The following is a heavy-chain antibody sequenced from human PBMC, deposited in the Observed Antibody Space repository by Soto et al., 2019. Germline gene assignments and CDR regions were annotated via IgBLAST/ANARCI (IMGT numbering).Heavy chain of an antibody. CDR3: ARVEIVGFGELLTNGMDF. Sequence: SETLSLTCAVYGVSFSGYYWSWILQPPGKGLEWIGEINHSGSTNYNPSLKSRVTISVDTSKNQFSLKLSSVTAADTAVYYCARVEIVGFGELLTNGMDFCGQGTTV. CDR1: GVSFSGYY. J-gene: IGHJ6*02. CDR2: INHSGST. D-gene: IGHD3-10*01. V-gene: IGHV4-34*01.